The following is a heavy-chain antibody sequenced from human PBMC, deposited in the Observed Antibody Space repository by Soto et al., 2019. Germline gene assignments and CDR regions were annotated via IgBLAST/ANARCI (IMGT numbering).Heavy chain of an antibody. J-gene: IGHJ6*01. CDR3: ARDKVRQQLSGNYFYVTDV. D-gene: IGHD2-2*01. Sequence: QVQLVQSGAEVKKPGSSVKVSCKTSGGTFRTSAISWVRQAPGQGLEWMGGIMPVFPRPDYAQKFQGRVNITADESTSTAYTVLRSLRSEDTAVYYCARDKVRQQLSGNYFYVTDVWGQGTTVTVSS. CDR1: GGTFRTSA. V-gene: IGHV1-69*12. CDR2: IMPVFPRP.